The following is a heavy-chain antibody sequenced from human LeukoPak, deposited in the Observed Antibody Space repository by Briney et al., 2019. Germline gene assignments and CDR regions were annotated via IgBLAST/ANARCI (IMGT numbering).Heavy chain of an antibody. Sequence: ASVKVSCKASGYTFTSYYMHWVRQAPGQGLEWMGTINPSGGSTSYAQKFQGRVTMTRDTSTSTVYMELSSLRAEDTAVYYCAKDRGGLLWFGELSWFDPWGQGTLVTVSS. V-gene: IGHV1-46*01. D-gene: IGHD3-10*01. CDR2: INPSGGST. CDR1: GYTFTSYY. J-gene: IGHJ5*02. CDR3: AKDRGGLLWFGELSWFDP.